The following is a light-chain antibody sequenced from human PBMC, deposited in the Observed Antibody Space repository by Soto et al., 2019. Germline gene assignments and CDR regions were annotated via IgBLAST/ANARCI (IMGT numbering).Light chain of an antibody. Sequence: QSVLTQPASVSWSPGQSITISCTGTSSDVGGYNYVSWYQQHPGKAPKLMIYNVSNRPSGVSNRFSGSKSGNTASLTISGLQAEDEGHYYCSSFTSTNTVLFGGGTKVTV. V-gene: IGLV2-14*01. CDR2: NVS. CDR3: SSFTSTNTVL. J-gene: IGLJ2*01. CDR1: SSDVGGYNY.